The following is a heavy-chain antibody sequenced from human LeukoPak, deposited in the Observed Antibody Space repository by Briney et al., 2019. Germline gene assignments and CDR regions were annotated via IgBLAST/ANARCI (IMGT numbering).Heavy chain of an antibody. CDR1: GYIFANYD. V-gene: IGHV1-8*01. J-gene: IGHJ4*02. CDR3: ARGIRNELYSDF. D-gene: IGHD1-26*01. CDR2: MNPNSGNT. Sequence: ASVKVSCKASGYIFANYDITWVRQATGQGLEWMGWMNPNSGNTGFAQNFRGRVTVTSNSAMNTAYLELSSLRSEDTAVYYCARGIRNELYSDFWGKGTLITVSS.